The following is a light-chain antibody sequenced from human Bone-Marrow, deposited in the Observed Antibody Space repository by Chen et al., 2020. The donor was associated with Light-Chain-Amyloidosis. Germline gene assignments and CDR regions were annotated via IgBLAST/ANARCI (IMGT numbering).Light chain of an antibody. CDR2: DAS. J-gene: IGKJ4*01. Sequence: EIVLTQSPGTLSLSPGERATLSCRASQSVTTYLAWYQQKPGQAPRLLIYDASNRASGIPARFSGSGSGTDFTLTISGLEAEDFAVYYCQQRSNWPPTFGGGTKVEIK. CDR3: QQRSNWPPT. CDR1: QSVTTY. V-gene: IGKV3-11*01.